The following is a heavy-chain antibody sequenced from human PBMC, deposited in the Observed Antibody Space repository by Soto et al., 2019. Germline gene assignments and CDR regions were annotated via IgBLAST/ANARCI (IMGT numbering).Heavy chain of an antibody. J-gene: IGHJ6*02. CDR1: GFTFSSYA. V-gene: IGHV3-30-3*01. D-gene: IGHD3-10*01. CDR2: ISYDGSNK. Sequence: PGGSLRLSCAASGFTFSSYAMHWVRQAPGKXLEWVAVISYDGSNKYYADSVKGRFTISRDNSKNTLYLQMNSLRAEDTAVYYCARDSGYGSGSYTLYGMDVWGQGTTVTVSS. CDR3: ARDSGYGSGSYTLYGMDV.